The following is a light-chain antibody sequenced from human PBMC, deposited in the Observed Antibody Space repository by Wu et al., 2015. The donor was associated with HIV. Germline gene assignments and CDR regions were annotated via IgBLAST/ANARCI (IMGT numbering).Light chain of an antibody. V-gene: IGKV1-5*03. CDR1: DNVSGL. J-gene: IGKJ1*01. CDR2: QSS. CDR3: QQYNMYPWT. Sequence: ASVGDKVTITCRARDNVSGLLAWYQQKPGQAPKLLIFQSSSLENGIPSRFSGSGSEGQFTLTINGLQSDDFATYYCQQYNMYPWTFGQGTKIDIK.